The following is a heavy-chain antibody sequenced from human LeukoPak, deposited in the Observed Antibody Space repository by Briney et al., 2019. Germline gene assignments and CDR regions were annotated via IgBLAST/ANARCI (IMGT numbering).Heavy chain of an antibody. D-gene: IGHD6-25*01. J-gene: IGHJ6*02. CDR1: GGSISSGGYY. CDR3: ARGAAAYYYGMDV. Sequence: SETLSLTRTVSGGSISSGGYYWNWIRQHPGKGLEWIGYIYYSGSTYHNPSLKSRVTMSVDTSKNQFSLKLSSATAADTAVYYCARGAAAYYYGMDVWGQGTTVTVSS. V-gene: IGHV4-31*03. CDR2: IYYSGST.